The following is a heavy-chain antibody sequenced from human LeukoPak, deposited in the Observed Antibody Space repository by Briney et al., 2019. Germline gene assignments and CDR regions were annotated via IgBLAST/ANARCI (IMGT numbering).Heavy chain of an antibody. CDR1: GGSFSGYY. V-gene: IGHV4-34*01. CDR2: INHSGTT. CDR3: ARGRTGYYYGSGKIYYYGLDV. J-gene: IGHJ6*02. D-gene: IGHD3-10*01. Sequence: TSETLSLTCAVYGGSFSGYYWSWIRLPPGKGLEWIGEINHSGTTNNNPSLKSRVSISVDTSKNQFSLKLSSVTAADTAVYYCARGRTGYYYGSGKIYYYGLDVWGQGTTVTVSS.